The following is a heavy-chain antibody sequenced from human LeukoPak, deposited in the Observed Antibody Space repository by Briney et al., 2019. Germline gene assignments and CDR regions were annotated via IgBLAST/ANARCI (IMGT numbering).Heavy chain of an antibody. V-gene: IGHV1-2*02. D-gene: IGHD5-18*01. CDR2: INPNSGGT. Sequence: ASVKVSCKASGYTFTGYYMHWVRQAPGQGLEWMGWINPNSGGTNYAQKFQGRVTMTRDTSISTAYMELSRLRSDDTAVYYCARVSWIQLWPCFDYWGQGTLVTVSS. J-gene: IGHJ4*02. CDR3: ARVSWIQLWPCFDY. CDR1: GYTFTGYY.